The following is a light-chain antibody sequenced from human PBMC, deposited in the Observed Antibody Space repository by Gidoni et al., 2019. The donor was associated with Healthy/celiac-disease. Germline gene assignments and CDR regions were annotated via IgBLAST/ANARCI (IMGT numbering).Light chain of an antibody. Sequence: QSALTQPASVSGSPGPSITISCTGTRSDVGGYNYVSWYQQHPGKAPKLMIYEVSNRPSGVPDRFSGSKSGNTASLTISGLQAEDEADYYCSSYTSSSTPLVFGGGTKLTVL. CDR3: SSYTSSSTPLV. CDR1: RSDVGGYNY. J-gene: IGLJ3*02. CDR2: EVS. V-gene: IGLV2-14*01.